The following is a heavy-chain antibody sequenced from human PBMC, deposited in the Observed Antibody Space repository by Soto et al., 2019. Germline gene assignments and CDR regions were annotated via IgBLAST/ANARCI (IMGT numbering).Heavy chain of an antibody. CDR1: GFTFSSYG. V-gene: IGHV3-30*03. Sequence: ESGGGVVQPGRSLRLSCAASGFTFSSYGMHWVRQAPGKGLEWVAVISYDGSNKYYADSVKGRFTISRDNSKNTLYLQMNSLRAEDTAVYYCRGFDIWGQGTMVTVSS. D-gene: IGHD3-10*01. CDR3: RGFDI. CDR2: ISYDGSNK. J-gene: IGHJ3*02.